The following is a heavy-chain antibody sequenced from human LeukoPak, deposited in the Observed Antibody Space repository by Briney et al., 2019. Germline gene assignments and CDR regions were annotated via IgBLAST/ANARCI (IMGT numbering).Heavy chain of an antibody. V-gene: IGHV4-59*10. CDR3: ASTYSSSWLNWFDP. CDR1: GRSFSGYY. D-gene: IGHD6-13*01. CDR2: IYTSGST. J-gene: IGHJ5*02. Sequence: SETLSLTCAVYGRSFSGYYWSWIRQPAGKGLEWIGRIYTSGSTNYNPSLKSRVTMSVDTSKNQFSLKLSSVTAADTAVYYRASTYSSSWLNWFDPWGQGTLVTVSS.